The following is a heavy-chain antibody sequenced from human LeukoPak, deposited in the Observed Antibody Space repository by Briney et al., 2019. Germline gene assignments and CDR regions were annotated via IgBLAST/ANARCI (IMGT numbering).Heavy chain of an antibody. D-gene: IGHD1-14*01. Sequence: PSETLSLTCTVSGGSISSGSYYWSWIRQPAGKGLEWIGRIYTSGSTNYNPSLKSRVTISVDTSKNQFPLKLSSVTAADTAVYYCAITTFKGRGLDYWGQGTLVTVSS. J-gene: IGHJ4*02. V-gene: IGHV4-61*02. CDR1: GGSISSGSYY. CDR3: AITTFKGRGLDY. CDR2: IYTSGST.